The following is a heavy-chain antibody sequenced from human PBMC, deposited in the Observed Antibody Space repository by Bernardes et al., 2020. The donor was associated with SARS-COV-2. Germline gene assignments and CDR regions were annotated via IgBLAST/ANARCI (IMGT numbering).Heavy chain of an antibody. D-gene: IGHD3-10*01. CDR3: ARDSVVTMVRGVMRYYYYGMDV. CDR2: ISAYNGNT. V-gene: IGHV1-18*01. Sequence: ASVKVSCKASGYTFTSYGISWVRQAPGQGLEWMGWISAYNGNTNYAQKLQGRVTMTTDTSTSTAYMELRSLRSDDTAVYYCARDSVVTMVRGVMRYYYYGMDVWGQGTTVTVSS. CDR1: GYTFTSYG. J-gene: IGHJ6*02.